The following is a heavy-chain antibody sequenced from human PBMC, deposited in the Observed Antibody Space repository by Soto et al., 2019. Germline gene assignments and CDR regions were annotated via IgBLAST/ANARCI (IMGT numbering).Heavy chain of an antibody. CDR3: ASLPTAFAWFVP. CDR1: GYNFNNYW. V-gene: IGHV5-51*01. CDR2: IYPGDSDT. J-gene: IGHJ5*02. D-gene: IGHD1-1*01. Sequence: EVQLVQSGAEVKKPGESLKISCKGSGYNFNNYWIAWVREMPGKGLEWMGLIYPGDSDTRYNPSFQGQVTISADKALNSAFLQWSSLKASDSGIYYCASLPTAFAWFVPWGLGTLVTVSS.